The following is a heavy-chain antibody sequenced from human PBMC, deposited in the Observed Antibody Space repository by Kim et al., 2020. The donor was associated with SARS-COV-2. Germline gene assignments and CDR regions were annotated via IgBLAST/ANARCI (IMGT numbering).Heavy chain of an antibody. Sequence: GGSLRLSCAASGFIFRNFGMHWVRPAPGKGLEWVAFISNDGTTAIYPDSVRGRFTISRDYSENKLYLQMDSLSAGDTAVYYCARPSSSHFDFWGQGTLVTVSS. J-gene: IGHJ4*02. CDR1: GFIFRNFG. D-gene: IGHD3-10*01. V-gene: IGHV3-33*05. CDR3: ARPSSSHFDF. CDR2: ISNDGTTA.